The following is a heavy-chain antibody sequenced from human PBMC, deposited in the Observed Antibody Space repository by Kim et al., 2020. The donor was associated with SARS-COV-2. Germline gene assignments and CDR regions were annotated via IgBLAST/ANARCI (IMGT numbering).Heavy chain of an antibody. V-gene: IGHV3-74*01. CDR3: ARGSFQQGFDP. Sequence: GGSLRLSCEASGFTFSSYWTNWVRQGPGKGLVWVSRIKGDGSDTHYADFVKGRFTISRDNAKNTLHLQLNSLGVEDTATYYCARGSFQQGFDPWGQGSLVTVSS. CDR1: GFTFSSYW. D-gene: IGHD6-13*01. CDR2: IKGDGSDT. J-gene: IGHJ5*02.